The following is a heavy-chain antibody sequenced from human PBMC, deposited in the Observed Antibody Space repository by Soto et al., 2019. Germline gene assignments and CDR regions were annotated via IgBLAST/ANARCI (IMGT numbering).Heavy chain of an antibody. V-gene: IGHV1-18*01. J-gene: IGHJ3*02. D-gene: IGHD2-15*01. CDR2: ISPYNGNT. Sequence: ASVKVSCKASGYTFTSYGISWVRQAPGQALGWMGWISPYNGNTNYAQKFQDRVTITRDRSMSTAYMELSSLRSEDTAMYYCARSHCSGGSCSNAFDIWGQGTMVTVSS. CDR1: GYTFTSYG. CDR3: ARSHCSGGSCSNAFDI.